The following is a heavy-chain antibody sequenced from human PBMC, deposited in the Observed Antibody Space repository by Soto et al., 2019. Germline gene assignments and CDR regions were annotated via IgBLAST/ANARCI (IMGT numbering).Heavy chain of an antibody. CDR3: ARCYCSVGSCFTCWHFDL. CDR1: GYSFDTFG. V-gene: IGHV1-18*01. CDR2: ISIEKGDT. Sequence: QVQVVQSGAEVKKPGASVKVACKASGYSFDTFGMSWVRQAPGQGLEWMGWISIEKGDTNSAQKFQDRVTMTTDTSTSTAYMGLRSLTSDDTAAYYCARCYCSVGSCFTCWHFDLWGRGTLVTVSS. D-gene: IGHD2-15*01. J-gene: IGHJ2*01.